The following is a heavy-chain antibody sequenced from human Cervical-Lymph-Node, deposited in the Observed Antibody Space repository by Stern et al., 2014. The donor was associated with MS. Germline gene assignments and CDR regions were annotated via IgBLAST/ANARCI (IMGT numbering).Heavy chain of an antibody. V-gene: IGHV3-30*04. Sequence: QVQLVQSGGSVVQPGRSLRLSCAASGFTFGTYTMHWVRQAPGKGLEWVALISYDASNKYYADSVKGRFTISRDNSKNTLYLQMSSLRSDDTAVYYCARDLQYFAHMDVWGQGTTVTVSS. CDR1: GFTFGTYT. CDR3: ARDLQYFAHMDV. J-gene: IGHJ6*02. D-gene: IGHD3-9*01. CDR2: ISYDASNK.